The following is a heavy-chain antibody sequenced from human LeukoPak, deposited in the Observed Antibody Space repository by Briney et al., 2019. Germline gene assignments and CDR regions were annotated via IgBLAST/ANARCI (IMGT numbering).Heavy chain of an antibody. J-gene: IGHJ4*02. Sequence: ASVKVSCKASGYTFTSYDINWVRQATGQGLEWMGWMNPNSGNTGYAQKFQGRVTMTRNTSISTAYMELSSLRSEDTAVYYCARGGLGYCSDGSCTRPDYWGQGTLVTVSS. CDR1: GYTFTSYD. CDR2: MNPNSGNT. CDR3: ARGGLGYCSDGSCTRPDY. V-gene: IGHV1-8*01. D-gene: IGHD2-15*01.